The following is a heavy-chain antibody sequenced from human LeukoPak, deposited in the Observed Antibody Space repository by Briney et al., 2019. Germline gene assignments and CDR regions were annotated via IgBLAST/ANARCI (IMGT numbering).Heavy chain of an antibody. CDR2: IRSGSSST. Sequence: AGSLTLSSSGYGFTFSDYHMRWIRQAQGKELVRVSYIRSGSSSTNSTYSVKVRFSISIDNAKNSLYLQMNSLRAKYTAVYYCARESRATGYNLFDDWGQGTLVTAS. D-gene: IGHD1-26*01. V-gene: IGHV3-11*06. CDR1: GFTFSDYH. J-gene: IGHJ4*02. CDR3: ARESRATGYNLFDD.